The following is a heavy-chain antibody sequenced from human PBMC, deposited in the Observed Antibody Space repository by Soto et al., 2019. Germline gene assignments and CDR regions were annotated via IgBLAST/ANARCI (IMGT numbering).Heavy chain of an antibody. Sequence: QVQLVQSGAEVKKPGSSVKVSCKASGGTFSSYAISWVRQAPGHGLAWMGGIIPISGTANYAQKFQGRVTMTADESTSTAYMELSSLRAEDTAVYYCARSQGSSTSLEIYYYYYYGRDVWGQGTTVTVSS. CDR1: GGTFSSYA. CDR2: IIPISGTA. D-gene: IGHD2-2*01. J-gene: IGHJ6*02. CDR3: ARSQGSSTSLEIYYYYYYGRDV. V-gene: IGHV1-69*01.